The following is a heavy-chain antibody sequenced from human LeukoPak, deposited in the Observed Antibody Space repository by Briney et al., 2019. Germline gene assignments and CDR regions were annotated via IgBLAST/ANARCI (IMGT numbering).Heavy chain of an antibody. Sequence: SETLSLTCTVSGGSISSSSYYWGWIRQPPGRGLEWIGSIYYSGSTSYNPSLKSRVTISVDTSKNQFSLKLSSVTAADTAVYYCARLPTITFFDYWGQGTLVTVSS. CDR2: IYYSGST. J-gene: IGHJ4*02. V-gene: IGHV4-39*01. D-gene: IGHD5-12*01. CDR1: GGSISSSSYY. CDR3: ARLPTITFFDY.